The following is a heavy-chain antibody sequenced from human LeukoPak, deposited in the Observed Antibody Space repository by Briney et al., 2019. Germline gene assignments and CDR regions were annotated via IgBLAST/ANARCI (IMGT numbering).Heavy chain of an antibody. CDR3: TREGVYSPDGSGYHRLPFDI. CDR2: IIPTLDVA. D-gene: IGHD3-22*01. Sequence: GSSVKVSCKASGDNFSSYVMTWVRQAPGQGLEWMGRIIPTLDVANFAQKFKGRVTITADKSTNTAHLEMSSLRSEDTAVYYCTREGVYSPDGSGYHRLPFDIWGKGTVVIVSS. J-gene: IGHJ3*02. CDR1: GDNFSSYV. V-gene: IGHV1-69*04.